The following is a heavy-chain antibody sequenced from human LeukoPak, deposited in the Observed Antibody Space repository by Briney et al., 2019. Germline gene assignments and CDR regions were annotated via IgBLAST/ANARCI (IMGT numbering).Heavy chain of an antibody. Sequence: PSETLSLTCTVSGGSISSHYWSWIRQPPGKGLEWIGYIYYSGSTNYNPSLKSRVTISVDTSKNQFSLKLSSVTAADTAVYYCARVGSSTSSHGWFDPWGQGTLVTVSS. D-gene: IGHD2-2*01. CDR1: GGSISSHY. CDR3: ARVGSSTSSHGWFDP. CDR2: IYYSGST. J-gene: IGHJ5*02. V-gene: IGHV4-59*11.